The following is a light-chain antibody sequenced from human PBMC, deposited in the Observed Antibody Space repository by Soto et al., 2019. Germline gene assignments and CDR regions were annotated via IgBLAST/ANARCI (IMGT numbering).Light chain of an antibody. CDR3: QQFQSYPVT. Sequence: DIQMTQSPSSLSASLGDRVTITCRASQGIGNSLAWYQQKPGKAPKSLIYKASNLESGVPSRFSGSGSGTDFTLTISSLQPEDFATYYCQQFQSYPVTLGGGTKVEIK. V-gene: IGKV1-16*01. CDR1: QGIGNS. J-gene: IGKJ4*01. CDR2: KAS.